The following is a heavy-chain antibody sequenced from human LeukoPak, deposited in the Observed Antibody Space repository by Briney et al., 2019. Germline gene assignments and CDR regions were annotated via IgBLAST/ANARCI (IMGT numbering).Heavy chain of an antibody. J-gene: IGHJ4*02. CDR1: GGSISSSSYY. V-gene: IGHV4-39*07. CDR3: ARAKFATVTSSFDY. CDR2: VYYSGGT. D-gene: IGHD4-17*01. Sequence: SETLSLTCIVSGGSISSSSYYWVWIRQPPGKGLEWIASVYYSGGTYCNPSLKSRVTISVATSKNQFSLKVRSVTAADTAVYYCARAKFATVTSSFDYWGQGTLVTVSS.